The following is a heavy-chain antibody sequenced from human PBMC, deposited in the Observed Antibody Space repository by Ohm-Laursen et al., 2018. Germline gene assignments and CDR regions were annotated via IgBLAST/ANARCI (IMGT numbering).Heavy chain of an antibody. Sequence: ASVKVSCKASGYTFTSYYMHWVRQAPGQGLEWTGWINPNSGGTNYAQKFQGRVTVTTDTSTSTAYMELRSLTSDDTAVYFCARDSYYDFWSGYSTYYHGMDVWGQGTTVTVSS. V-gene: IGHV1-2*02. D-gene: IGHD3-3*01. CDR2: INPNSGGT. CDR1: GYTFTSYY. CDR3: ARDSYYDFWSGYSTYYHGMDV. J-gene: IGHJ6*02.